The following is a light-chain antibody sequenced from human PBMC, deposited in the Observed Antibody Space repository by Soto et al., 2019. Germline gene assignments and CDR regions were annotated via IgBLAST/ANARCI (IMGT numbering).Light chain of an antibody. CDR1: QSIGTW. J-gene: IGKJ1*01. Sequence: DIQMTQSPSTLSASLGDRVTITCRASQSIGTWLAWYQRKPGKAPKLLIYDASSLEFGVPSRFSGSGSGTEFTLTISSLQPDDFASYYCQQYNTFWTVGQGTKVDSK. V-gene: IGKV1-5*01. CDR2: DAS. CDR3: QQYNTFWT.